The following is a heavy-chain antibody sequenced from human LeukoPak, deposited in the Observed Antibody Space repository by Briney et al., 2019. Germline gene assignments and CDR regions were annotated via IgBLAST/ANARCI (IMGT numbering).Heavy chain of an antibody. CDR2: IYSGDNT. V-gene: IGHV3-66*02. CDR3: AGRRVLDASFDY. J-gene: IGHJ4*02. CDR1: GFTVSNNY. Sequence: GGSLRLSCAASGFTVSNNYMSWVRQAPGKGLKWVSVIYSGDNTYYVESVKGRFTISRDNSKNTLFLQMNRLIAEDTAVYYCAGRRVLDASFDYWGQGTLVTVSS. D-gene: IGHD3-16*01.